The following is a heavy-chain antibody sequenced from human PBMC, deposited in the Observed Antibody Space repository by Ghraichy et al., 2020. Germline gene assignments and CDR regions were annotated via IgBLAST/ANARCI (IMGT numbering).Heavy chain of an antibody. Sequence: RLSCAAPGFSFSTYGMHWVRQAPGKGLEWVAVIWYDGSNKYYADSVKGRFTISRDDSKNTLFLQMNSLRAEDTAMYYCARGRGYGSPGVFDYWGQGTLVTVSS. CDR3: ARGRGYGSPGVFDY. CDR1: GFSFSTYG. J-gene: IGHJ4*02. D-gene: IGHD3-10*01. CDR2: IWYDGSNK. V-gene: IGHV3-33*01.